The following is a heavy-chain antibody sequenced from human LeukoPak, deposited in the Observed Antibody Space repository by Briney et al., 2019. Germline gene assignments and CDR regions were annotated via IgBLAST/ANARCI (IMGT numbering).Heavy chain of an antibody. J-gene: IGHJ3*02. V-gene: IGHV3-21*01. Sequence: GGSLRLSCAASGFTFSSYSMNWVRQAPGKGLEWVSSISSSSSYIYYADSVKGRFTISRDNAKNSLYLQMNSLRAEDTAVYYCARWWELLAGGAFDIWGQGTMVTASS. CDR3: ARWWELLAGGAFDI. D-gene: IGHD1-26*01. CDR2: ISSSSSYI. CDR1: GFTFSSYS.